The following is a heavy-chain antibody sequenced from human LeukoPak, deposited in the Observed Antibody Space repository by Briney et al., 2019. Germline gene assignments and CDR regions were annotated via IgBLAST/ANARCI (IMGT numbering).Heavy chain of an antibody. J-gene: IGHJ4*02. D-gene: IGHD6-13*01. CDR3: ARGDRRRPPSSIGWYSENIFDY. Sequence: ASEKVSCKASGYTFTDFYMNWVRQAPGQGLEWMGIINPSGASTRYAQKFQGRVTMTRDTSTSTVYMELSSLRSEDTAAYYCARGDRRRPPSSIGWYSENIFDYWGQGTLVTVSS. CDR1: GYTFTDFY. CDR2: INPSGAST. V-gene: IGHV1-46*01.